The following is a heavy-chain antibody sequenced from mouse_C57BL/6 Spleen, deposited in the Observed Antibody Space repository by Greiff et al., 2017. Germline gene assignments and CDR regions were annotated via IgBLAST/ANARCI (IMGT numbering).Heavy chain of an antibody. V-gene: IGHV5-16*01. CDR1: GFTFSDYY. J-gene: IGHJ2*01. CDR2: INYDGSST. Sequence: EVKLVESEGGLVQPGSSMKLSCTASGFTFSDYYMAWVRQVPEKGLEWVANINYDGSSTYYLDSLKSRFNISRDNAKNILYLQMSRLKSEYTATDSFARENYGWGLFEYWGQGTTLTVSS. CDR3: ARENYGWGLFEY. D-gene: IGHD1-2*01.